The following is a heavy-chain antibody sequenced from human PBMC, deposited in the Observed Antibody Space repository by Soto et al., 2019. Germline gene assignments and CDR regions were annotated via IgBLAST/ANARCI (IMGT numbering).Heavy chain of an antibody. D-gene: IGHD2-2*01. J-gene: IGHJ6*02. CDR1: ELTFSKYT. Sequence: LRLSCEASELTFSKYTMSCVRQAPGKGLEWVSTITHSGGTTYYADSVKGRFTISRDNSKNTLNLQMNSLRVEDTALYYCAKVPQLRFEYYYGMYVWGQGT. CDR2: ITHSGGTT. V-gene: IGHV3-23*01. CDR3: AKVPQLRFEYYYGMYV.